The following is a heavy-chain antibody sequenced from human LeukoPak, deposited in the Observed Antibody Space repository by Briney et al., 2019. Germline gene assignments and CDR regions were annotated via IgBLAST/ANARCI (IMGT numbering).Heavy chain of an antibody. CDR1: GFTFSSYG. Sequence: GGSLRLSCAASGFTFSSYGMHWVRQAPGKGLEWVAVIWYDGSNKYYADSVKGRFTISRDNSKNTLYLQMNSLRAEDTAVYYCAKVEHSSSSSPLDYWGQGTLVTVSS. CDR2: IWYDGSNK. V-gene: IGHV3-30*02. J-gene: IGHJ4*02. D-gene: IGHD6-13*01. CDR3: AKVEHSSSSSPLDY.